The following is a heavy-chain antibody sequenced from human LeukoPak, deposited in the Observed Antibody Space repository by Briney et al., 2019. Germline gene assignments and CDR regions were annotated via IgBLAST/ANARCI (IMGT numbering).Heavy chain of an antibody. D-gene: IGHD3-10*01. CDR2: IDSDGSRI. Sequence: PGGSLRLSCVASGFTFSSYWMHWVRQAPGKGLVWVSRIDSDGSRITYADSVKGRFTISRDNAKNTVYLQMNSLRAEDTAVYYCARGRSGSYGFFDYWSLGNLVTVSS. V-gene: IGHV3-74*03. CDR1: GFTFSSYW. CDR3: ARGRSGSYGFFDY. J-gene: IGHJ4*02.